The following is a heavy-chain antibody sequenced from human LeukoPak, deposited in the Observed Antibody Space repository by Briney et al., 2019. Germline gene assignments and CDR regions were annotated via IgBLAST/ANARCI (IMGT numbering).Heavy chain of an antibody. J-gene: IGHJ4*02. CDR3: ARGRLSDYTFWSGYKELDY. CDR1: GGSISPNY. CDR2: IYYSGSS. D-gene: IGHD3-3*01. V-gene: IGHV4-59*01. Sequence: SETLSLTCIVPGGSISPNYWTWIRQSPGKGLEWIGYIYYSGSSDYNPSLKSRVTFSLDSSKNQFSLNLTSVTAADTAVYYCARGRLSDYTFWSGYKELDYWGQGTLVTVSS.